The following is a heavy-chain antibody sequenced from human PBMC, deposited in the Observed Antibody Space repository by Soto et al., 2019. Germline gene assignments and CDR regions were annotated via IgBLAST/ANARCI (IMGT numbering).Heavy chain of an antibody. Sequence: SLRLSCAASGFTFSSYSMNWVRQAPGKGLEWVSYINSSSSDKYYADSVKDRFTISRDNAKNSLYLLMNSLRAEDTAVYYCARGHYSMDVWGQGTTVTVSS. CDR3: ARGHYSMDV. J-gene: IGHJ6*02. CDR2: INSSSSDK. CDR1: GFTFSSYS. V-gene: IGHV3-21*04.